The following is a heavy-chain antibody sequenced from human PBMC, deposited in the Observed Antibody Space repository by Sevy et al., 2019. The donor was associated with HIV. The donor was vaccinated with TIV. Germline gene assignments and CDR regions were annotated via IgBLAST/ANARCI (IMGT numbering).Heavy chain of an antibody. J-gene: IGHJ6*03. D-gene: IGHD3-3*01. CDR2: ISSSSSYI. CDR1: GFTFSSYS. Sequence: GGSLRLSCAASGFTFSSYSMNWVRQAPGKGLEWVSSISSSSSYIYYADSVKGRFTISRDNAKNSLYLQMNSLRAEDTAVYYVARESQETIFGVVIIPGRYYYYMDVWGKGTTVTVSS. V-gene: IGHV3-21*01. CDR3: ARESQETIFGVVIIPGRYYYYMDV.